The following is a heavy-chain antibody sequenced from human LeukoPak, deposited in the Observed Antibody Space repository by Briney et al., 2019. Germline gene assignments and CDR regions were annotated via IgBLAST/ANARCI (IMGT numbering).Heavy chain of an antibody. CDR3: ARGVVVVVAATYNWFDP. CDR1: GFTFSSYG. D-gene: IGHD2-15*01. CDR2: ISYDGSNK. Sequence: PGGSLRLSCAASGFTFSSYGMHWVRQAPGKGLEWVAVISYDGSNKYYADSVKGRFTISRDNAKNSLYLQMNSLRAEDTAVYYCARGVVVVVAATYNWFDPWGQGTLVTVSS. V-gene: IGHV3-30*03. J-gene: IGHJ5*02.